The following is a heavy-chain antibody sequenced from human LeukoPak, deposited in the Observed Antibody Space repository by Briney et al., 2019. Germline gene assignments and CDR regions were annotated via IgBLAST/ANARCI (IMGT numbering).Heavy chain of an antibody. V-gene: IGHV4-34*01. CDR1: GGSFSGYY. J-gene: IGHJ4*02. CDR2: INHSGST. CDR3: AAERSGGSSAGY. Sequence: PSETLSLTCAVYGGSFSGYYWSWIRQPPGKGLEWIGEINHSGSTNYNPSLKSRVTISVDTSKNQFSLKLSSVTAADTAVYYCAAERSGGSSAGYWGQGTLVTVSS. D-gene: IGHD2-15*01.